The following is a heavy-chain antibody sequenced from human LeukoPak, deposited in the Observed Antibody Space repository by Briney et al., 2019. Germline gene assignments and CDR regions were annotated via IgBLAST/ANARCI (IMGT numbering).Heavy chain of an antibody. CDR2: IYHSGTT. D-gene: IGHD6-13*01. J-gene: IGHJ6*03. CDR3: ARGGVTAAHINYYMDV. Sequence: SETLSLTCTVSGYSITSGYYWGWIRQPPGKGLEWIGNIYHSGTTYYNPSLKSRVTISVDTSKNQFSLKLSSVTAADTAVYYCARGGVTAAHINYYMDVWGKGTTVTVSS. CDR1: GYSITSGYY. V-gene: IGHV4-38-2*02.